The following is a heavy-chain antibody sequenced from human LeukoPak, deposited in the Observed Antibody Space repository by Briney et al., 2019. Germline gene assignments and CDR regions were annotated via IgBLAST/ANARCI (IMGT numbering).Heavy chain of an antibody. CDR3: ARAYSSNWYYFDY. D-gene: IGHD6-19*01. V-gene: IGHV1-69*13. CDR2: IIPIFGTA. J-gene: IGHJ4*02. CDR1: GGTFSSYI. Sequence: GASVKVSCKASGGTFSSYIINWVRQVPGQGLEWMGGIIPIFGTADYAQKFQGRVTITADESTSTAYMELSSLRSEDTAVYYCARAYSSNWYYFDYWGQGTLVTVSS.